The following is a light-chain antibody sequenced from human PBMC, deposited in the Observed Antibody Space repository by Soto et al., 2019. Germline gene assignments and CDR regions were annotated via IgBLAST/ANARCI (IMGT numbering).Light chain of an antibody. CDR1: QGISSY. CDR3: QHIDTFRLT. J-gene: IGKJ4*01. V-gene: IGKV1-8*01. CDR2: AAS. Sequence: AIRIAPSPSSFSTATLDIVTLTFLASQGISSYLAWYQQKPGKAPKLLIYAASTLQSGVPSRFSGSGSGTDFTLTISCLQSEDFATYYCQHIDTFRLTFGGGTKVDIK.